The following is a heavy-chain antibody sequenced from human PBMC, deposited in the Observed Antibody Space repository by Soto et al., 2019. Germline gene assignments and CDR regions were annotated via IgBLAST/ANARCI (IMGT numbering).Heavy chain of an antibody. Sequence: QVQLQESGPGLVKPSETLSLTCTVSGGSISSYYWSWIRQPPGKGLEWIGYIYYSGSTNYTPSLKSRVTISVDTSKNQFSLKLSSVTAADTAVYYCARRRGGSSWSDLDYWGQGTLVTVSS. D-gene: IGHD6-13*01. CDR1: GGSISSYY. CDR2: IYYSGST. CDR3: ARRRGGSSWSDLDY. J-gene: IGHJ4*02. V-gene: IGHV4-59*08.